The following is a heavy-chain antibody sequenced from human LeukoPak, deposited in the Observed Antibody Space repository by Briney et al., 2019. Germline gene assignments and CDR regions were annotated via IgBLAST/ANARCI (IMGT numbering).Heavy chain of an antibody. CDR2: ISGSGGST. CDR3: AKVETYRKSYYMDV. V-gene: IGHV3-23*01. D-gene: IGHD1-1*01. J-gene: IGHJ6*03. CDR1: GFTFSSYA. Sequence: PGRSLRLSCAASGFTFSSYAMHWVRQAPGKGLEWVSAISGSGGSTYYADSVKGRFTISRDNSKNTLYLQMNRLRAEDTAVYYCAKVETYRKSYYMDVWGKGTTVTVSS.